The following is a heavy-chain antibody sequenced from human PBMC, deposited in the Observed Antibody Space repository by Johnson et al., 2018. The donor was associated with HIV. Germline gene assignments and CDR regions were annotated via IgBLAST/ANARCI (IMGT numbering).Heavy chain of an antibody. V-gene: IGHV3-23*04. Sequence: EVQLVESGGGVVQPWRSLRLSCAASGFTFSSYAMHWVRQAPGKGLEWVSGISWDGGSTYYAVSVKGRFTISRDNSKNTLYLQMNSLRAEDTAVYYCAKDKAAAAASDAFDIWGQGTMVTVSS. CDR1: GFTFSSYA. J-gene: IGHJ3*02. D-gene: IGHD6-13*01. CDR2: ISWDGGST. CDR3: AKDKAAAAASDAFDI.